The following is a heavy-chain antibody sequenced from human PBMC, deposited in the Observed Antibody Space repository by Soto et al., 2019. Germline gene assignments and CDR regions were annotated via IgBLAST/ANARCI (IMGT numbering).Heavy chain of an antibody. CDR2: IYYSGST. V-gene: IGHV4-39*01. CDR3: ARQGGSGTVHYYYYMDV. Sequence: PSETLSLTCTVFGGSISSSSYYWGWIRQPPGKGLEWIGSIYYSGSTYYNPSLKSRVTISVDTSKNQFSLKLSSVTAADTAVYYCARQGGSGTVHYYYYMDVWGKGTTVTVSS. CDR1: GGSISSSSYY. D-gene: IGHD3-10*01. J-gene: IGHJ6*03.